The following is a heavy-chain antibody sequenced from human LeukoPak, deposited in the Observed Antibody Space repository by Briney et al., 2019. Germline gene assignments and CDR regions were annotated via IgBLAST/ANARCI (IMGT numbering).Heavy chain of an antibody. V-gene: IGHV3-7*01. CDR2: IKQDGSEK. D-gene: IGHD3-10*01. CDR1: GFTFSSYW. J-gene: IGHJ4*02. CDR3: ARDRPYGSGSPDY. Sequence: GGSLRLSCAASGFTFSSYWMSWVRQAPGKGLEWVANIKQDGSEKYYVDSVKGRFTISRGNAKNSLYLQMNSLRAEDTAVYYCARDRPYGSGSPDYWGQGTLVTVSS.